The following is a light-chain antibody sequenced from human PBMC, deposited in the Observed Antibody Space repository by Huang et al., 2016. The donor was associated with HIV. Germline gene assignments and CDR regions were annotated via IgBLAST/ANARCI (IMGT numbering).Light chain of an antibody. Sequence: AIQMTQSLASLSASVGDRVTNTCRASQDIGNDLGWYQHRPGKAPKLLVSTASHLQNGVPSRCTGSGSGTHFTLTISGLQPEDFATYYCLQDYTYPWTFGQGTKVEI. CDR2: TAS. CDR3: LQDYTYPWT. CDR1: QDIGND. J-gene: IGKJ1*01. V-gene: IGKV1-6*01.